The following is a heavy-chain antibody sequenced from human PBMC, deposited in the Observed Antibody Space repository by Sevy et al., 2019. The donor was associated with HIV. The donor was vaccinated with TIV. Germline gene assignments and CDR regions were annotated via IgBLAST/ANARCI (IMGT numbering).Heavy chain of an antibody. CDR3: TRWKGLQSIFDF. CDR2: LKNKASGGTV. D-gene: IGHD2-21*01. V-gene: IGHV3-49*04. J-gene: IGHJ4*02. Sequence: GSLRLSCTASGFTFGDYTMNWVRQAPGKGLEWVAFLKNKASGGTVDHAASVKGRFTISRDDSKSFVYLQMNDLKTEDTAVYYCTRWKGLQSIFDFWGQGVLVTVSS. CDR1: GFTFGDYT.